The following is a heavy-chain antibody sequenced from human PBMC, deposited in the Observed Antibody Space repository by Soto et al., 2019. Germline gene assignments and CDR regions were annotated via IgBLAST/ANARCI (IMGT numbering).Heavy chain of an antibody. V-gene: IGHV1-69*13. CDR3: ATSITGTTSWFDP. D-gene: IGHD1-20*01. Sequence: SVKVSCKASGGTFSSYAISWVRQAPGQGLEWMGGIIPIFGTANYAQKFQGRVTITADESTSTAYMELSSLRSEDTAVYYCATSITGTTSWFDPWGQGTLVTVSS. J-gene: IGHJ5*02. CDR1: GGTFSSYA. CDR2: IIPIFGTA.